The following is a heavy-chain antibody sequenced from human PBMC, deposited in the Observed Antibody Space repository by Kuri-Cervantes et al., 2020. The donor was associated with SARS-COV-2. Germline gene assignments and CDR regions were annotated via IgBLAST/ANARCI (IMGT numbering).Heavy chain of an antibody. V-gene: IGHV1-69*13. D-gene: IGHD2-2*01. CDR2: IIPIFGTA. CDR1: GGTFSSYG. Sequence: SVKVSCKASGGTFSSYGISWVRQAPGQGLEWMGGIIPIFGTANYAQKFQGRVTITADESTSTACMELSSLRSEDTAVYYCARGETASTVPGYCSSTSCRYYGMDVWGQGTTVTVSS. CDR3: ARGETASTVPGYCSSTSCRYYGMDV. J-gene: IGHJ6*02.